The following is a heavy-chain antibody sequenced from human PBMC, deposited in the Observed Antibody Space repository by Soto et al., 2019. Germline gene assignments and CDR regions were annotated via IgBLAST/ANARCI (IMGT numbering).Heavy chain of an antibody. Sequence: PGGSLRLSCAASGFTFSSYAMSWVRQAPGKGLEWVSAISGSGGSTYYADSVKGRFTISRDNSKNTLYLQMNSLRAEDTAVYYCAKAVGYCTNGVCHANDNWFDPWGQGTLVTVSS. CDR3: AKAVGYCTNGVCHANDNWFDP. D-gene: IGHD2-8*01. CDR1: GFTFSSYA. V-gene: IGHV3-23*01. J-gene: IGHJ5*02. CDR2: ISGSGGST.